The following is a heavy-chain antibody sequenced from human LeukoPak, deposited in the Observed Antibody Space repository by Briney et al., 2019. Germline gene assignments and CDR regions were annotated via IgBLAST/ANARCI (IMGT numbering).Heavy chain of an antibody. V-gene: IGHV4-59*01. J-gene: IGHJ1*01. Sequence: SETLSLTCTVSGSSISSYYWSWIRQPPGKGLEWIGYIYYSGSTNYNPSLKSRVTISVDTSKNQFSLKLSSVTAADTAVYYCARSYGDYEYFQHWGQGTLVTVSS. CDR2: IYYSGST. CDR3: ARSYGDYEYFQH. CDR1: GSSISSYY. D-gene: IGHD4-17*01.